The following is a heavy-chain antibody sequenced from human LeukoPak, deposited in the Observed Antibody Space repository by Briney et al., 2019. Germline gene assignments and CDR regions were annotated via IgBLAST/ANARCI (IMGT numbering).Heavy chain of an antibody. V-gene: IGHV1-69*02. J-gene: IGHJ5*02. D-gene: IGHD2-2*01. CDR2: SIPIVGIA. CDR1: GGTFSRYT. Sequence: ASVKVSCKASGGTFSRYTINWVRQAPGQGLEWMGRSIPIVGIANYAQKFQGRVAITADKSTTTAYMELSSLRSEDTAVYFCVITGPADITWFDPWGQGTLVTVSS. CDR3: VITGPADITWFDP.